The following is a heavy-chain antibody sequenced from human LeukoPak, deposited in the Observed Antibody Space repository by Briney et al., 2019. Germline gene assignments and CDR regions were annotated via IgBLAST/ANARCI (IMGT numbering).Heavy chain of an antibody. CDR2: INHSGST. D-gene: IGHD5-18*01. CDR1: GGSFSGYY. Sequence: SETLSLTCAVYGGSFSGYYWSWIRQPPGKGLEWIGEINHSGSTNYNPSLKSRVTISVDRSKNQFSLKLSSVTAADTAVYYCARLDVDTAMVRDYWGQGTLVTVSS. J-gene: IGHJ4*02. CDR3: ARLDVDTAMVRDY. V-gene: IGHV4-34*01.